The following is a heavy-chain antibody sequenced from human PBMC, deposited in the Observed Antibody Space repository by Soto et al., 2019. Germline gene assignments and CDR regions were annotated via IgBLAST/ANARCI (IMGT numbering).Heavy chain of an antibody. CDR2: INSDGGST. Sequence: GGSLRLSCAVSGSTFSNDWMHWVRQAPGKGLVWVSHINSDGGSTNYADFVKGRFTIARDNAKNTVYLQMNSLRAEDTAVYYCARDRSYSLDVWGQGTTVTVSS. J-gene: IGHJ6*02. V-gene: IGHV3-74*01. CDR1: GSTFSNDW. CDR3: ARDRSYSLDV.